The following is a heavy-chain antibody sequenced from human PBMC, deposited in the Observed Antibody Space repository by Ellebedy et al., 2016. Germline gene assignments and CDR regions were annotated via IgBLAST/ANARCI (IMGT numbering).Heavy chain of an antibody. CDR2: ISGSGGST. D-gene: IGHD1-26*01. CDR1: GFTFSNAW. V-gene: IGHV3-23*01. J-gene: IGHJ5*02. Sequence: GESLKISXAASGFTFSNAWMSWVRQAPGKGLEWVSAISGSGGSTYYADSVKGRFTISRDNSKNTLYLQMNSLRAEDTAVYYCAKDLGGSYLPWFNPWGQGTLVTVSS. CDR3: AKDLGGSYLPWFNP.